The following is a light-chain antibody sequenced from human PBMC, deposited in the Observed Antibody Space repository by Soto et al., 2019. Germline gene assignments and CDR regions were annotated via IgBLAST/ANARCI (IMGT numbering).Light chain of an antibody. CDR3: QQYYSYPFT. V-gene: IGKV1-8*01. Sequence: AIRMTQSPSSFSASTGDRVTITCRASQGISSYLAWYKQKPGKAPKLLIYAASTLQSGVPSRFSGSGSGTEFTLTISCLQFEDFATYYCQQYYSYPFTFGPGTKVDIK. J-gene: IGKJ3*01. CDR1: QGISSY. CDR2: AAS.